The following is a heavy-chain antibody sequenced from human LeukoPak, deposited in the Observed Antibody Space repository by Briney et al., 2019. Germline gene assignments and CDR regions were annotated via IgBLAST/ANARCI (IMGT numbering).Heavy chain of an antibody. CDR3: AKGSAGIAVAGLIFDY. CDR2: IYTSGST. D-gene: IGHD6-19*01. Sequence: PSETLSLTCTVSGGSISSYYWSWIRQPAGKGLEWIGRIYTSGSTNYNPSLKSRVTMSVDTSKNQFSLKLNSVTAADTAVYYCAKGSAGIAVAGLIFDYWGQGTLVTVSS. V-gene: IGHV4-4*07. J-gene: IGHJ4*02. CDR1: GGSISSYY.